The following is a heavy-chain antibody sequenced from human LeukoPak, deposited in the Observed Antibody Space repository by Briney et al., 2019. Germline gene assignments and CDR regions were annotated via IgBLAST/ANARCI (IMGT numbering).Heavy chain of an antibody. CDR3: ARADGTEYFQH. J-gene: IGHJ1*01. CDR1: GGSISSYY. CDR2: IYYSGST. D-gene: IGHD1-14*01. V-gene: IGHV4-59*01. Sequence: PSETLSLTCTVSGGSISSYYWSWIRQPPGKGLEWIGYIYYSGSTNYNPSLKSRVTISVDTSKNQFSLKLSSVTAADTAVYYCARADGTEYFQHWGQGTLVTVSS.